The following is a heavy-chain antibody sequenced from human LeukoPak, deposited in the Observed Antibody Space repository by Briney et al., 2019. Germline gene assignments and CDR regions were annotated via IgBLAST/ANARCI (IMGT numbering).Heavy chain of an antibody. CDR3: ASLYYGAADY. Sequence: GGSLRLSRAASGLTFNDYSMSWIRQAPGKGLEWVSYINSRGKTIYYADSVKGRFTISRDNAKSSLYLQMNSLRAEDTAVYYCASLYYGAADYWGQGTLVTVSS. V-gene: IGHV3-11*01. CDR2: INSRGKTI. J-gene: IGHJ4*02. CDR1: GLTFNDYS. D-gene: IGHD4-17*01.